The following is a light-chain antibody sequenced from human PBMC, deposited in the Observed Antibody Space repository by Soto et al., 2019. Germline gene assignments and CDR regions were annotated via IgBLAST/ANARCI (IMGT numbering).Light chain of an antibody. V-gene: IGKV3-15*01. J-gene: IGKJ1*01. CDR3: QQSYSTPTWT. CDR2: GAS. Sequence: EIVMTQSPATLSVSPGERATLSCRASQSASSTVAWYQQKPGQAPRLLIFGASNRATRIPTRFSGTGSGTEFTLTISSLQSEDFATYYCQQSYSTPTWTFGQGTKVEIK. CDR1: QSASST.